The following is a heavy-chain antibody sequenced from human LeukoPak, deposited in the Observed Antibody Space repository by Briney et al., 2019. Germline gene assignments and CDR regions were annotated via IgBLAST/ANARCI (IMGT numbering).Heavy chain of an antibody. CDR2: INHSGST. V-gene: IGHV4-34*01. Sequence: SETLSLTCAVYGGSFSGYYWSWIRQPPGKGLEWIGEINHSGSTNYNPSLKSRVTISVDTSKNQFSLKLSSVTAADTAVYYCARHRLRYFDWFPLYNWFDPWGQGTLVTVSS. CDR3: ARHRLRYFDWFPLYNWFDP. D-gene: IGHD3-9*01. CDR1: GGSFSGYY. J-gene: IGHJ5*02.